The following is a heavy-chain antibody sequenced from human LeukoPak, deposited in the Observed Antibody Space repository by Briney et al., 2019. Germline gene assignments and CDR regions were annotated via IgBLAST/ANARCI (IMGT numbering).Heavy chain of an antibody. J-gene: IGHJ4*02. CDR1: GFTFSNAW. CDR3: TTASLFHCSSTSCSDY. V-gene: IGHV3-15*01. CDR2: IKSKTDGGTT. D-gene: IGHD2-2*01. Sequence: TGGSLRLSCAASGFTFSNAWMSWVRQAPGKGLEWVGRIKSKTDGGTTDYAAPVKGRFTISRDDSKNTLYLQMNRLKTEDTAVYYCTTASLFHCSSTSCSDYWGQGTLVTVSS.